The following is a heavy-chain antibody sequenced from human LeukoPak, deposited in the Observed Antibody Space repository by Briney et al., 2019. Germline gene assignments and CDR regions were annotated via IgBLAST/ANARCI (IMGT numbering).Heavy chain of an antibody. CDR1: GGSISSSSYY. CDR3: ARQERIVGANLYSRRNWFDP. Sequence: SETLSLTCTVSGGSISSSSYYWGWIRQPPGKGLEWIGSIYYSGSTYYNPSLKSRVTISVDTSKNQFSLKLSSVTAADTAVYYCARQERIVGANLYSRRNWFDPWGQGTLVTVSS. CDR2: IYYSGST. J-gene: IGHJ5*02. D-gene: IGHD1-26*01. V-gene: IGHV4-39*01.